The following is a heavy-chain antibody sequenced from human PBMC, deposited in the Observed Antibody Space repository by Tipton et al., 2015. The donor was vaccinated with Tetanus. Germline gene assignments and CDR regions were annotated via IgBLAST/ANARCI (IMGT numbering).Heavy chain of an antibody. V-gene: IGHV4-39*01. Sequence: TLSLTCTVSGGSISSSSYYWGWIRQPPGKGLEWIGSIYYSGGTYYNPSLKSRVTISGDTPKTQFSLKLSSVTAADTAVYYCASWQGSWFSPCGQGTLVTVSS. CDR2: IYYSGGT. CDR3: ASWQGSWFSP. CDR1: GGSISSSSYY. J-gene: IGHJ5*02.